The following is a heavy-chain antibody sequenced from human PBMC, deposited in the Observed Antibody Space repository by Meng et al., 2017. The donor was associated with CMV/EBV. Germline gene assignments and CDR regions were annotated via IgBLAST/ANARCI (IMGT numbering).Heavy chain of an antibody. D-gene: IGHD3-10*01. Sequence: SETLSLTCTVSGGSISSYYWSWIRQPPGKGLEWIGYIYYSGSTNYNPSLKSRVTISVDTSKNQFSLKLSSVTAADTAVYYCARVGVGESFDYWGQETLVTVSS. CDR2: IYYSGST. CDR3: ARVGVGESFDY. V-gene: IGHV4-59*01. CDR1: GGSISSYY. J-gene: IGHJ4*02.